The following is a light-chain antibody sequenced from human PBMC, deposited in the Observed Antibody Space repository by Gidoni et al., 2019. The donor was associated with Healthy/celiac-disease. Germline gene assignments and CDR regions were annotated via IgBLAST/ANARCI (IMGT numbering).Light chain of an antibody. CDR1: SSDVGGYNH. Sequence: QSALTQPASVSGSPGPSITISCTGTSSDVGGYNHVSWYPQHPGKATKLMIYDVSNRPSGVSNRFSGSKSGNTASLTISGLQAEDEADYYCSSYTSSSTWVFGGGTKLTVL. CDR2: DVS. CDR3: SSYTSSSTWV. V-gene: IGLV2-14*01. J-gene: IGLJ3*02.